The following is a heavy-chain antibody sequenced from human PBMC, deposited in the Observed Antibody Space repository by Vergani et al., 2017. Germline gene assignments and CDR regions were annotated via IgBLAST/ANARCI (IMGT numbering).Heavy chain of an antibody. CDR2: ISGSGGST. CDR1: GFTFSSYA. D-gene: IGHD5-18*01. Sequence: EVQLLESGGGLVQPGGSLRLSCAASGFTFSSYAMSWVRQAPGKGLEWVSAISGSGGSTYYADSVKGRFTISRDNSKNTLYLQMNSLRAEDTAAYYCAKGTGYSYGYLVDYWGQGTLVTVSS. J-gene: IGHJ4*02. CDR3: AKGTGYSYGYLVDY. V-gene: IGHV3-23*01.